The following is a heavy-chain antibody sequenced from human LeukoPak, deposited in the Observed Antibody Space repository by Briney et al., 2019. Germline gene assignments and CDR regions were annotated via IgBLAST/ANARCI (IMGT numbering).Heavy chain of an antibody. V-gene: IGHV4-59*01. Sequence: PSETLSLTCTVSGGSISSSYWTWIRQPPAKSLEWIGYIYYSGSTNHNPSLKSRVTISIDTSKNQFPLKLSSVTAADTAVYYCARVSRSSWSFDFWGQGTLVTVSS. CDR2: IYYSGST. J-gene: IGHJ4*02. D-gene: IGHD6-13*01. CDR3: ARVSRSSWSFDF. CDR1: GGSISSSY.